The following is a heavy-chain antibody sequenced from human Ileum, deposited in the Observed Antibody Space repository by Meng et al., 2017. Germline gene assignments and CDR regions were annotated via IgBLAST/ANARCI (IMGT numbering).Heavy chain of an antibody. Sequence: QGPLQGPGPGLLKPSGTLSLTCAVSGGSISTSDWWSWVRQPPGKGLEWIGEIHHSGSTNYNPSLKSRVTISVDKSKNQFSLKLNSVTAADTAVYYCAREWSGSYRHFDYWGQGTLVTVSS. CDR1: GGSISTSDW. D-gene: IGHD1-26*01. CDR2: IHHSGST. J-gene: IGHJ4*02. V-gene: IGHV4-4*02. CDR3: AREWSGSYRHFDY.